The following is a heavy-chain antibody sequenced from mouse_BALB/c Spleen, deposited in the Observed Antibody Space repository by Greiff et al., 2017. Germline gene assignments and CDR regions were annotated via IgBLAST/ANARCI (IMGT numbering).Heavy chain of an antibody. CDR2: IRNKANGYTT. V-gene: IGHV7-3*02. CDR3: ARDHYFYAMDY. Sequence: EVQLVESGGGLVQPGGSLRLSCATSGFTFTDYYMSWVRQPPGKALEWLGFIRNKANGYTTEYSASVKGRFTISRDNSQSILYLQMNTLRAEDSATYYCARDHYFYAMDYWGQGTSVTVSS. J-gene: IGHJ4*01. CDR1: GFTFTDYY. D-gene: IGHD1-2*01.